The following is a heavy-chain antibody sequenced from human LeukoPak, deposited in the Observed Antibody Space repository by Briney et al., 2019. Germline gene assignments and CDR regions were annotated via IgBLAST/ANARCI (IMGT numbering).Heavy chain of an antibody. Sequence: GGSLRLSCAASGFTFDDYGMSWVRQAPGKGLEWVSGINWNGGSTVYADSVKGRFTISRDNAKNSLYLQMNSLRAEDTALYYCARAGSYYYDSPNDYWGQGTLVTVSS. CDR1: GFTFDDYG. J-gene: IGHJ4*02. D-gene: IGHD3-22*01. CDR3: ARAGSYYYDSPNDY. CDR2: INWNGGST. V-gene: IGHV3-20*04.